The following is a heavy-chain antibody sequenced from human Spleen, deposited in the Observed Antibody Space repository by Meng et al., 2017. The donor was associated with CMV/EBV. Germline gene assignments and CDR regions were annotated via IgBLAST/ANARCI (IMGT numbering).Heavy chain of an antibody. D-gene: IGHD6-6*01. CDR3: ARGGGGSSSPYYYYGMDV. V-gene: IGHV1-2*02. CDR2: INPNSGGT. CDR1: GYTFTGYY. J-gene: IGHJ6*02. Sequence: ASVKVSCMASGYTFTGYYMHWVRQAPGQGLEWMGWINPNSGGTNYAQKFQGRVTMTRDTSISTAYMELSRLRSDDTAVYYCARGGGGSSSPYYYYGMDVWGQGTTVTVSS.